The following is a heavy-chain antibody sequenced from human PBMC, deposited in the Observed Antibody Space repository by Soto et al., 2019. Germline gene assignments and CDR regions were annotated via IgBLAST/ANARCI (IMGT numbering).Heavy chain of an antibody. V-gene: IGHV3-21*01. Sequence: GGYLRLSCAASGFTFSSYSMNWVRQAPGKGLERVLSISSCSSYIYYADLVKGRFTFSRDNAKNSLYLQMNSLRAEDTAVYYCARGDTTGPYYYYYGMDVWGQGTTVTVSS. D-gene: IGHD1-1*01. CDR1: GFTFSSYS. CDR3: ARGDTTGPYYYYYGMDV. J-gene: IGHJ6*02. CDR2: ISSCSSYI.